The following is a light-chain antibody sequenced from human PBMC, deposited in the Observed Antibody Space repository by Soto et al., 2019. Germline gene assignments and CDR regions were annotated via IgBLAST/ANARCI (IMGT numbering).Light chain of an antibody. CDR1: KLGDKY. Sequence: SYELTQPPSVSVSPGQTASITCSGDKLGDKYASWYQQKPGQSPVLVMYQDTKRPSGIPERFSGSSSGNTATLTISGTQAMDEADYYCQACDSKILYVFGTGTKLTVL. V-gene: IGLV3-1*01. CDR2: QDT. J-gene: IGLJ1*01. CDR3: QACDSKILYV.